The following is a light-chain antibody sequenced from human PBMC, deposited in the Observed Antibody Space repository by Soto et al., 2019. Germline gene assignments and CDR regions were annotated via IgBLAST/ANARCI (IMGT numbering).Light chain of an antibody. J-gene: IGLJ1*01. Sequence: QPVLTQPPSASGSPGQSVTISCTGTKNDIGVYDFVSWYQHHPGKAPRLIIYEVVQRPSGVPDQFSGSKSGNTASLTVSGLQAADEADYFCKSYAGSNTYVFGSGTKLTVL. CDR1: KNDIGVYDF. CDR2: EVV. V-gene: IGLV2-8*01. CDR3: KSYAGSNTYV.